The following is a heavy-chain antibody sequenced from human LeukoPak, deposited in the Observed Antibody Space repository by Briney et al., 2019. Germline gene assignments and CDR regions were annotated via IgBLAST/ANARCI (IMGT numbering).Heavy chain of an antibody. CDR1: GGSISSYY. CDR3: ARDRGSSGYYWWFDP. CDR2: IYYTGST. Sequence: SETLSLTCTVSGGSISSYYWSWIRQPPGKGLEWIGYIYYTGSTNYNPSLKSRVTMSVDTSKNQFSLKLNSVTAADTAVYYCARDRGSSGYYWWFDPWGQGTLVTVSS. D-gene: IGHD3-22*01. J-gene: IGHJ5*02. V-gene: IGHV4-59*01.